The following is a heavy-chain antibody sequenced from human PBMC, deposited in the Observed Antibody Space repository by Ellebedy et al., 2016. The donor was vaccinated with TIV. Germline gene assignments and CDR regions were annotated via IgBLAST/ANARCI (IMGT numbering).Heavy chain of an antibody. CDR3: AKVTIDGDYGWGWSFYGMDV. D-gene: IGHD4-17*01. J-gene: IGHJ6*02. CDR2: ISSSSSYI. CDR1: GFTFSSYS. Sequence: GESLKISXAASGFTFSSYSMNWVRQAPGKGLEWVSSISSSSSYIYYADSVKGRFTISRDNAKNSLYLQMNSLRAEDTAVYYCAKVTIDGDYGWGWSFYGMDVWGQGTTVTVSS. V-gene: IGHV3-21*04.